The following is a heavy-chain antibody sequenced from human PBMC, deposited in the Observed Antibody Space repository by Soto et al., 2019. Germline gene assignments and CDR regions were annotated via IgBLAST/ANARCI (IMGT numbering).Heavy chain of an antibody. V-gene: IGHV3-23*01. J-gene: IGHJ6*02. CDR1: GFTFTSYG. CDR3: AKSITISLRSAWGSGDNCFYFGRGV. Sequence: PGGSLRLSCAASGFTFTSYGMSWVRQAPGKGLEWVSGISDSGGTTHYADSVKGRFTISRDNSKNTLYLQMNSLRAEDTAVYYCAKSITISLRSAWGSGDNCFYFGRGVWGRGSRVTVSS. D-gene: IGHD3-16*01. CDR2: ISDSGGTT.